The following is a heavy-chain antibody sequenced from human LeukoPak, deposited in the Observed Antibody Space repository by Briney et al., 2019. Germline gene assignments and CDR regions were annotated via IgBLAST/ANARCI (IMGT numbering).Heavy chain of an antibody. D-gene: IGHD1-1*01. V-gene: IGHV3-23*01. CDR1: GFTFSRIA. CDR2: IRSYGDTA. Sequence: GGSLRLSCAASGFTFSRIAMTCVRQAPGKGLEWVWTIRSYGDTAYNADSVRGRFAISRDNSKNALFLQMNSLRVEDTAIYYCAKGQELDDGVFDSWGQGTLVTVSS. CDR3: AKGQELDDGVFDS. J-gene: IGHJ4*02.